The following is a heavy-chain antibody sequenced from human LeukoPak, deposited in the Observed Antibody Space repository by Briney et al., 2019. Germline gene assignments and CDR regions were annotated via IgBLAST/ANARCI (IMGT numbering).Heavy chain of an antibody. J-gene: IGHJ5*02. CDR2: ISYDGSSK. V-gene: IGHV3-30*03. CDR1: GFTFSSYD. CDR3: ARGTYDSPVFSQNWFDP. Sequence: PGGSLRLSCAASGFTFSSYDMHWVRQAPGKGLEWVAVISYDGSSKYYEDSVKGRFTISRDNAKNTVYLQMNSLRAEDTAVYYCARGTYDSPVFSQNWFDPWGQGTLVTVSS. D-gene: IGHD3-22*01.